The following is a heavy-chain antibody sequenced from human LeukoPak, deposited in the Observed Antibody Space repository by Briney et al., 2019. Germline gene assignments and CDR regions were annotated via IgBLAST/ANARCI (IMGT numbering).Heavy chain of an antibody. V-gene: IGHV4-61*02. CDR1: GGSISSGHYY. D-gene: IGHD1-26*01. CDR2: IYTSGST. J-gene: IGHJ4*02. CDR3: AREEARSYYGAIDY. Sequence: SQTLSLTCTVSGGSISSGHYYWSWIRQPAGKGLEWIGRIYTSGSTNYNPSLKSRVTISLDTSKNQFSLNLSSVTAADTAVYYCAREEARSYYGAIDYWGQGTLVTVSS.